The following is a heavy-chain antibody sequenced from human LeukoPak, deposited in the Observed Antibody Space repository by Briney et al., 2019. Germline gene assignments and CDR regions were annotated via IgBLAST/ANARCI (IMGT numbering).Heavy chain of an antibody. CDR1: GGTFSSYA. CDR2: IIPIFGTA. D-gene: IGHD3-22*01. Sequence: SVKVSCKASGGTFSSYAISWVRQAPGQGLEWMGRIIPIFGTANYAQRFQGRVTITTDESTSTAYMELSSLRSEDTAVYYRASYDSSGYYRHDGYFDLWGRGTLVTVSS. J-gene: IGHJ2*01. CDR3: ASYDSSGYYRHDGYFDL. V-gene: IGHV1-69*05.